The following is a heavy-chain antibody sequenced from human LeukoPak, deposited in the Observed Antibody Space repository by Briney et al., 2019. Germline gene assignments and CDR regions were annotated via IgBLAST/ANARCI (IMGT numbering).Heavy chain of an antibody. D-gene: IGHD3-16*01. Sequence: PGESLKISCQGSGYSFTSYWIGWVRQMPGKGLEWMGVIYPDDSDTRYSPSFQGQVTISAGKSISTAYLRWRSLKASDTAIYYCASGPGTSYVDYWGQGTLVTVSS. J-gene: IGHJ4*02. CDR3: ASGPGTSYVDY. CDR2: IYPDDSDT. V-gene: IGHV5-51*01. CDR1: GYSFTSYW.